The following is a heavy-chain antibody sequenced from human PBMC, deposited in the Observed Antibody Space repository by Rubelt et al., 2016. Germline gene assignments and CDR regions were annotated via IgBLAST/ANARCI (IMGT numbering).Heavy chain of an antibody. J-gene: IGHJ4*02. D-gene: IGHD6-13*01. Sequence: QITLKESGPTLVKPTQTLTLTCTFSGFSLTPTGMGVGWIRQPPGKALEWLALISWEYDKRYRPSLTIRLTSTQDTSQNHMVLTMTNMEPVNTATDDCAHEQEAVFDYWGQGTLVPVSS. CDR1: GFSLTPTGMG. CDR2: ISWEYDK. V-gene: IGHV2-5*02. CDR3: AHEQEAVFDY.